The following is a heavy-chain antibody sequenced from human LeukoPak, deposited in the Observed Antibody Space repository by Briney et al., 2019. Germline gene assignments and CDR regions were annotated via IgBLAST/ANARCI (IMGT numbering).Heavy chain of an antibody. CDR3: ARGGWSLDY. V-gene: IGHV4-59*01. J-gene: IGHJ4*02. D-gene: IGHD2-15*01. Sequence: PSETLSLTWTVSAGSMSSYYWSWIRQPPGNGLEYIGYSYYSGSTNYNPSLRSRVTISVDTSKHQFSLTLSSVTAADTAVYYCARGGWSLDYWGQGILVTVSS. CDR2: SYYSGST. CDR1: AGSMSSYY.